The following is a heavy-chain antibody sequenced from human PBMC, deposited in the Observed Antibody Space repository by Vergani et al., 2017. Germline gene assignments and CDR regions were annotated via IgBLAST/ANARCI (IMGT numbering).Heavy chain of an antibody. D-gene: IGHD3-22*01. CDR1: GFTFSSYS. CDR2: ISSSSSYI. V-gene: IGHV3-21*01. CDR3: ARDLVLYDSSGYYSPSNDAFDI. J-gene: IGHJ3*02. Sequence: EVQLVESGGGLVKPGGSLRLSCAASGFTFSSYSMNWVRQAPGKRQECVSSISSSSSYIYYADSVKGRFTISRDTAKNSLYLQMNSLRAEDTAVYYCARDLVLYDSSGYYSPSNDAFDIWGQGTMVTVSS.